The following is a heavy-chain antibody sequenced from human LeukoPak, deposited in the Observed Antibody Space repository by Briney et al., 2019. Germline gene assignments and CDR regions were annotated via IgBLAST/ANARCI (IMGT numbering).Heavy chain of an antibody. CDR1: GFTFSNHW. CDR2: INRDGSST. CDR3: ARGGSDTAMAHNY. V-gene: IGHV3-74*01. D-gene: IGHD5-18*01. Sequence: GGSLRLSCAASGFTFSNHWMHWVRQAPGKGLMWVSRINRDGSSTDYADSVKGRFTISRDDAKSTLFLQVNSLRAKDTAVYFCARGGSDTAMAHNYWGQGTLVTVSS. J-gene: IGHJ4*02.